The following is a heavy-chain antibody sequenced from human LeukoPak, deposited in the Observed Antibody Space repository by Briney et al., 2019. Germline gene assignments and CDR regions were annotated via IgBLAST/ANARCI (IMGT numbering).Heavy chain of an antibody. V-gene: IGHV3-30*04. D-gene: IGHD6-6*01. CDR2: ISHDGRDT. CDR3: ARVGRVSIYPSYMDV. J-gene: IGHJ6*03. CDR1: GFTFSNFP. Sequence: GTSLRLSCEASGFTFSNFPLHWVRQTPDKRLEWVAVISHDGRDTYYADSVKGRFTISRDNSKNTLYLQMNSLSPEDTAVVYCARVGRVSIYPSYMDVWGKGTTVTVSS.